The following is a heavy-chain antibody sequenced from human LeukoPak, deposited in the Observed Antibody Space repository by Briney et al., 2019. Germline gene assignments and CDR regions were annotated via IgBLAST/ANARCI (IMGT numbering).Heavy chain of an antibody. D-gene: IGHD6-13*01. J-gene: IGHJ6*03. CDR2: IRYDGSNK. V-gene: IGHV3-30*02. CDR1: GFTFSSYG. Sequence: GGSLRLSCAASGFTFSSYGMHWVRQAPGKGLEWVAFIRYDGSNKYYADSVKGRFTISRDNSKNTLYLQMNSLRAEDTAVYYCAKEGLIAAAAHPYYYYYYYMDVWGKGTTVTVSS. CDR3: AKEGLIAAAAHPYYYYYYYMDV.